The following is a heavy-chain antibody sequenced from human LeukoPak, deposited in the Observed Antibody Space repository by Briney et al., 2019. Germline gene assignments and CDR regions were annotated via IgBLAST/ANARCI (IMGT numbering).Heavy chain of an antibody. Sequence: GGSLRLSCAASRFTFSTYWMHWVRQASGKGLVWVSRINSDGSSTGYADSVKGRFTISRDNAKNTLYLQMNSLRAEDTAVYYCARDEIYYDILTGYRHFDYWGQGTLVTVFS. CDR1: RFTFSTYW. D-gene: IGHD3-9*01. CDR3: ARDEIYYDILTGYRHFDY. CDR2: INSDGSST. V-gene: IGHV3-74*01. J-gene: IGHJ4*02.